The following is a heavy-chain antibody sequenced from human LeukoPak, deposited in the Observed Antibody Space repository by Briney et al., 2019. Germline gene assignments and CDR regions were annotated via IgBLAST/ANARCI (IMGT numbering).Heavy chain of an antibody. CDR2: INPGGSDK. CDR1: GFTFSTYW. V-gene: IGHV3-7*01. Sequence: PGGSLRLSCAASGFTFSTYWMSWVRQAPGKGLEWVAYINPGGSDKYYVASVRGRFTISRDNAENSLYLQVNSLRAEDTAVYYCTRDNNNLFDYWGQGTLVTVSS. D-gene: IGHD1/OR15-1a*01. CDR3: TRDNNNLFDY. J-gene: IGHJ4*02.